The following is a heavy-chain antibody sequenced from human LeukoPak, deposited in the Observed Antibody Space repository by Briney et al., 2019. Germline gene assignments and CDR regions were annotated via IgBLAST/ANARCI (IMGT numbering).Heavy chain of an antibody. CDR3: ARIPRRGYSYGAIDY. CDR1: GYTFTGYY. CDR2: INPNSGGT. J-gene: IGHJ4*02. Sequence: GASVKVSCKASGYTFTGYYMHWVRQAPGQGLEWMGWINPNSGGTSYAQKFQGRVTMTRDTSISTAYMELSRLRSDDTAVYYCARIPRRGYSYGAIDYWGQGTLVTVSS. V-gene: IGHV1-2*02. D-gene: IGHD5-18*01.